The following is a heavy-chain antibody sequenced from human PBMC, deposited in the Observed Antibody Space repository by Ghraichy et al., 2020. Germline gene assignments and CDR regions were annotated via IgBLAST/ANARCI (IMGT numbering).Heavy chain of an antibody. CDR2: INRDGSST. Sequence: GGSLRLSCAASGFSFSYSWMHWVRQAPGKGLVWVSRINRDGSSTNYADSVKGRFTISRDNAKNTLYLEMNSLRAEDTAVYYCARVAQDGYNVLDKWGQGTLVTVSS. CDR1: GFSFSYSW. V-gene: IGHV3-74*01. CDR3: ARVAQDGYNVLDK. J-gene: IGHJ4*02. D-gene: IGHD5-24*01.